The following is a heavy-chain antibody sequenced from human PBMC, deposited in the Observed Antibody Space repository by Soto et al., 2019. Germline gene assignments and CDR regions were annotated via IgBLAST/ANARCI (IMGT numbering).Heavy chain of an antibody. Sequence: QAQLVQSGAEVKEPGASVKVSCKASRYSFTTSGITWVRQAPGQGLEWMGWISTYNGNTNYAQKLQDRVTLTTDTSTSTAYMELRSLRSDDTAVYYCARRLYGDYDYWGQVTLVTVSS. CDR2: ISTYNGNT. CDR3: ARRLYGDYDY. CDR1: RYSFTTSG. J-gene: IGHJ4*02. D-gene: IGHD4-17*01. V-gene: IGHV1-18*01.